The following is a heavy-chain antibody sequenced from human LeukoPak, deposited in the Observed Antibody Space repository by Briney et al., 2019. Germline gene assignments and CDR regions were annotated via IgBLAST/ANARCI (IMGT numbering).Heavy chain of an antibody. D-gene: IGHD2-15*01. Sequence: GGSLRLSCAASGFIFSSHAMSWVRQAPGKGLEWVSAISTGGNTFYVDSVKGRFTISRDNSKNTLYLQMDSLRAEDTAVYYCAREEGGYCSGGSCYHDYWGQGTLVTVSS. CDR3: AREEGGYCSGGSCYHDY. V-gene: IGHV3-23*01. CDR1: GFIFSSHA. CDR2: ISTGGNT. J-gene: IGHJ4*02.